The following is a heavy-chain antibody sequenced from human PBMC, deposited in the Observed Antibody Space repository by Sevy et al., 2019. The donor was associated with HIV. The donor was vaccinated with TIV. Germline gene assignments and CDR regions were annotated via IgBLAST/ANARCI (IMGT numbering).Heavy chain of an antibody. Sequence: GGSLRLSCAASGFTFSSYSMNWVRQAPGKGLEWVSYISSSSSTIYYADSVKGRFTISRDNAKNSLYLKMNSLRAEDTALYYCARVIYDSSTDNYVTGYYFDYWGQGTLVTVSS. CDR2: ISSSSSTI. D-gene: IGHD3-22*01. CDR3: ARVIYDSSTDNYVTGYYFDY. CDR1: GFTFSSYS. J-gene: IGHJ4*02. V-gene: IGHV3-48*01.